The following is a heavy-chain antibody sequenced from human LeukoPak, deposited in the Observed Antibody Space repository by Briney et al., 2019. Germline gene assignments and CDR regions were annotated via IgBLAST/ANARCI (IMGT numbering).Heavy chain of an antibody. CDR2: ISGSGGNT. J-gene: IGHJ4*02. CDR3: VRSRDGYNSNSPLDY. Sequence: GGSLRLSCAASGFTFSSYAMGWVRQAPGTGLEWVSAISGSGGNTYYADSVKGRFTISRDNSRNTLYLQMNSLRAEDTAVYFCVRSRDGYNSNSPLDYWGQGTLVTVSS. CDR1: GFTFSSYA. V-gene: IGHV3-23*01. D-gene: IGHD5-24*01.